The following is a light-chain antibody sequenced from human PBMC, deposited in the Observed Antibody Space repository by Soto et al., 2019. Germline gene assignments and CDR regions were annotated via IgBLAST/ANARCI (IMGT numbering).Light chain of an antibody. CDR1: VRNVGGYNY. Sequence: QSVLTQPPSASGSPGQSVSISCTGTVRNVGGYNYVSWYHQIPGKAPKLIIYEVDKRPSGVPDRFSGSKAGSTASLTISGLQAEDEGDYYCWSCAGRNTYVFGSGTKVTVL. V-gene: IGLV2-8*01. CDR2: EVD. J-gene: IGLJ1*01. CDR3: WSCAGRNTYV.